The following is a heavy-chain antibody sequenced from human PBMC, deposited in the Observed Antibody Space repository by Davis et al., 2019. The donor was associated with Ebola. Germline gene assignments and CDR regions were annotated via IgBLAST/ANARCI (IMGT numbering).Heavy chain of an antibody. CDR3: AKGWGHMDV. CDR1: GFTITNYW. J-gene: IGHJ6*02. V-gene: IGHV3-74*03. D-gene: IGHD7-27*01. CDR2: INSDESIT. Sequence: GESLKISCAASGFTITNYWMHWVRQAPGKGLVWVSRINSDESITTYADSVKGRFTISRDKNTVSLQMISLRAEDTAVYYCAKGWGHMDVWGLGTTVTVSS.